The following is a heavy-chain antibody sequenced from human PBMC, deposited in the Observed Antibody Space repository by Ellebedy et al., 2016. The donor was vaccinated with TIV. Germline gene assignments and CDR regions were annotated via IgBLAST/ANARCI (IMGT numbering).Heavy chain of an antibody. CDR3: AKEGSDCSGGRCYGIDY. CDR1: GFTFSSYG. J-gene: IGHJ4*02. V-gene: IGHV3-23*01. CDR2: ISGSGGRT. D-gene: IGHD2-15*01. Sequence: PGGSLRLSCAASGFTFSSYGMSWVRQAPGKGLEWVSTISGSGGRTYYGDSVKGRFTISRDDSKNTLYLQMNSLRGEDTAVFYCAKEGSDCSGGRCYGIDYWGQGTQVTVSS.